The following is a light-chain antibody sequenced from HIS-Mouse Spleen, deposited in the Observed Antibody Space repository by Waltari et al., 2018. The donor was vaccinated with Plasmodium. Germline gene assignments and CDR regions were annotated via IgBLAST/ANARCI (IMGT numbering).Light chain of an antibody. CDR1: ALPKHY. Sequence: SYELTQPPSVSVSPGQTARLPCPRDALPKHYASWYQQKPGQAPVLVIYKDSERPSGTPERFSGSSSGTTVTLTISGVQAEDEADYYCQSADSSGTPNWVFGGGTKLTVL. CDR3: QSADSSGTPNWV. V-gene: IGLV3-25*03. J-gene: IGLJ3*02. CDR2: KDS.